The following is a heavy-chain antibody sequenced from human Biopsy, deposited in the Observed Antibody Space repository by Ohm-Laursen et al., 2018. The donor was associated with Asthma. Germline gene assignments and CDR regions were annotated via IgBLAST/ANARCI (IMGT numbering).Heavy chain of an antibody. CDR2: IKHGGTGK. Sequence: SLRLSCSASGFTFGDYWMSWVRQVPGKGLEWVANIKHGGTGKNHVDSLKGRFTISRDNAKNPLYLQMNSLRAEDTAVYYCARTFHFWSPYHAEHYQLWGQGTLVTVPS. CDR1: GFTFGDYW. J-gene: IGHJ1*01. D-gene: IGHD3-3*02. CDR3: ARTFHFWSPYHAEHYQL. V-gene: IGHV3-7*01.